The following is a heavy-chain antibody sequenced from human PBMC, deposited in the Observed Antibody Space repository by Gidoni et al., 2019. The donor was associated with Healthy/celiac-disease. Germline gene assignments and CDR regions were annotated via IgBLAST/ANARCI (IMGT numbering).Heavy chain of an antibody. Sequence: QVQLVQSGAEVKKPGSSVKVSCKASGGTFSNYAISWVRQAPGQGLEWMGGIIPIFGTANYAQKFQGRVTLTADESTSTAYMELSSLRSEDTAVYYCARVWGERVGVMYYFDYWGQGTLVTVSS. D-gene: IGHD1-26*01. J-gene: IGHJ4*02. CDR2: IIPIFGTA. CDR1: GGTFSNYA. V-gene: IGHV1-69*01. CDR3: ARVWGERVGVMYYFDY.